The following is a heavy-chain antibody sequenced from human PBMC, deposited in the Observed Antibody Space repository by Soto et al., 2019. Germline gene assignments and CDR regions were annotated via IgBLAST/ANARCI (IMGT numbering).Heavy chain of an antibody. D-gene: IGHD3-22*01. J-gene: IGHJ5*02. CDR3: ATLSSGPRDDP. Sequence: QDLLVQSGAEVKKPGASVKVSCRTSTNTFTTYFIHWVRQAPGQGLEWMGMIYLSGGITDYAQSFQDRFTMNRDTSTSTVYMELRSLRAQDTAVYYCATLSSGPRDDPWGQGTLVTVSS. CDR2: IYLSGGIT. CDR1: TNTFTTYF. V-gene: IGHV1-46*01.